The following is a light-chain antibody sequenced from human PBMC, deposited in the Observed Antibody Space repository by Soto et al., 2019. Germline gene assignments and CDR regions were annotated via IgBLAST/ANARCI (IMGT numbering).Light chain of an antibody. J-gene: IGKJ1*01. Sequence: EIVLTQSPATLSLSPGERATLSCRASQSVSSYLAWYQQKPGQAPRLLIYDASNRATGIPARFSGSGSGTDFTRTISSLEPEYFAVYYCQQRSNWPPLAFGQGTKVEIK. CDR1: QSVSSY. CDR2: DAS. CDR3: QQRSNWPPLA. V-gene: IGKV3-11*01.